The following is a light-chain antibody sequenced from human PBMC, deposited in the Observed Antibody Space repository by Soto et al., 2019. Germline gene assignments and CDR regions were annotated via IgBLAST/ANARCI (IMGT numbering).Light chain of an antibody. V-gene: IGKV3-15*01. CDR1: QSVSTS. CDR3: QQYDSCPWT. J-gene: IGKJ1*01. CDR2: GAS. Sequence: EIVMTQSPATLSVSPGERAALSCRASQSVSTSLAWYQQKPGQAPRLLIYGASTRATGIPARFSGSGSGTEFTLTISSLQSEDFAVYYCQQYDSCPWTFGQGTKVEIK.